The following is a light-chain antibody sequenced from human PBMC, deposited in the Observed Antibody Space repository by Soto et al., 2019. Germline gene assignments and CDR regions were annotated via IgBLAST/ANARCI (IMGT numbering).Light chain of an antibody. V-gene: IGLV2-14*01. CDR1: TSDIGTYSY. Sequence: QSVLTQPASVSGSPGQSITISCTGTTSDIGTYSYVSWYQQHAGKAPKLIIYEVSHRPSGVSNRFSGSKSGSTASLTISGLQAEDEAHYYCSSYTSSSTLIFGGGTQLTVL. CDR2: EVS. CDR3: SSYTSSSTLI. J-gene: IGLJ2*01.